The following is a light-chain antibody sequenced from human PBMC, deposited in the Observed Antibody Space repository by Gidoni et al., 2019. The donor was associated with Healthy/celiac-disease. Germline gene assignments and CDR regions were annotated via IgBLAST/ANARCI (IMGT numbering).Light chain of an antibody. CDR3: CSYAGSSTFFYV. CDR2: EGS. J-gene: IGLJ1*01. V-gene: IGLV2-23*03. CDR1: SSDVGSYNL. Sequence: PGQSIPISCTGTSSDVGSYNLVSWYQQHPGKAPKLMIYEGSKRPSGVSNRFSGSKSGNTASLTISGLQAEDEADYYCCSYAGSSTFFYVFGTGTKVTVL.